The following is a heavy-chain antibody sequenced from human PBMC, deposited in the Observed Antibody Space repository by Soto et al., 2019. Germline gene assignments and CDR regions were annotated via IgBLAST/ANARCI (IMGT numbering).Heavy chain of an antibody. CDR2: ISYDGSNK. D-gene: IGHD3-3*01. V-gene: IGHV3-30*18. Sequence: GSLRLACAASVFTFSSYGMHWVRQAPGKGLEWVAVISYDGSNKYYADSVKGRFTISRDNSKNTLYLQMNSLRAEDTAVYYCAKEASGVLEWLAPNYFDYWGQGTLVTAPQ. CDR1: VFTFSSYG. CDR3: AKEASGVLEWLAPNYFDY. J-gene: IGHJ4*02.